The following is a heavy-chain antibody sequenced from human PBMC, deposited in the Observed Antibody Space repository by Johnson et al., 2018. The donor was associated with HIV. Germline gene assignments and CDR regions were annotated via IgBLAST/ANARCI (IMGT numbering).Heavy chain of an antibody. Sequence: VQLVESGGDLVNPGGSLRLSCAASGFTFSNAWMSWVRQAPGKGLEWVASIKRDGSEKYYVDSVRGRFSVSRDNTKKSLYLQMNSLIAEDTAVYYCAREEGDYGDSITDDGVDFWGQGTVVTVSS. CDR1: GFTFSNAW. D-gene: IGHD4-17*01. V-gene: IGHV3-7*01. CDR2: IKRDGSEK. J-gene: IGHJ3*01. CDR3: AREEGDYGDSITDDGVDF.